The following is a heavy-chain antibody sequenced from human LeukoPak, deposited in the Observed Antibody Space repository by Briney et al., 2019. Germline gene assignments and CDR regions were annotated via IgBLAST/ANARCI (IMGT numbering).Heavy chain of an antibody. CDR1: GGSISSYY. V-gene: IGHV4-4*07. CDR2: IYTSGST. J-gene: IGHJ3*02. CDR3: ARDLEYYYDSSGYYFNAFDI. Sequence: SETLSLTCTVSGGSISSYYWSWIRQPAGKGLEWIGRIYTSGSTNYNPSLKSRVTMSVDTSKNQFSLKLSSVTAADTAVYYCARDLEYYYDSSGYYFNAFDIWGQGTMVTVSS. D-gene: IGHD3-22*01.